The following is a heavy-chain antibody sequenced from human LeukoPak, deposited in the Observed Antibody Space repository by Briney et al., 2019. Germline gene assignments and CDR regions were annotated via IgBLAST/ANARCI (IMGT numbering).Heavy chain of an antibody. D-gene: IGHD4-17*01. J-gene: IGHJ6*02. Sequence: AVSLSLSCAASSFTVSTNNMSRHRHAPGKGLEWVSVTYIGGSTYYADGVKGRFTISRDNSKNTLYLQMNRLRAEDTAVYYCARGANYGAIEYYYYSGMDVWGQGTTVTVSS. CDR1: SFTVSTNN. CDR2: TYIGGST. CDR3: ARGANYGAIEYYYYSGMDV. V-gene: IGHV3-53*01.